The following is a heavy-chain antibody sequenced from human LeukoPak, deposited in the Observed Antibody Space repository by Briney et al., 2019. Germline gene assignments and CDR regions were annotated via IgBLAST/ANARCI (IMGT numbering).Heavy chain of an antibody. CDR3: AKDLSYSSSSLSFDY. CDR1: GFTFDDYA. V-gene: IGHV3-9*03. Sequence: GRSLRLSCAASGFTFDDYAMHWVRQAPGKGLEWVSGISWNSGSIGYADSVKGRFTISRDNAKNSLYLQMNSMSGEAMAFYYCAKDLSYSSSSLSFDYWGQGTLVTVSS. D-gene: IGHD6-6*01. CDR2: ISWNSGSI. J-gene: IGHJ4*02.